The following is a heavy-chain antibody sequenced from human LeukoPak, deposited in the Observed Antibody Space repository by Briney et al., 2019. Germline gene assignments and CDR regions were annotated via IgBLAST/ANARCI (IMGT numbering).Heavy chain of an antibody. J-gene: IGHJ4*02. CDR1: GYTFTSYY. D-gene: IGHD1-26*01. V-gene: IGHV1-46*01. Sequence: ASVKVSCKASGYTFTSYYMHWVRQAPGQGLEWMRLINPTGGSTGYAQKFQGRVTMTRDMSTSTDYMELSSLRSDDTAVYYCARESHHNGGSYMDYWGQGTLVTVSS. CDR3: ARESHHNGGSYMDY. CDR2: INPTGGST.